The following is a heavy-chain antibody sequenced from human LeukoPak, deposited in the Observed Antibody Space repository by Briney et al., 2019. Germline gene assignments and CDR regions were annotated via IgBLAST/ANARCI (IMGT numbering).Heavy chain of an antibody. D-gene: IGHD3-10*01. Sequence: GGSLTLSCAISGFTSTTAWMTWVRQAPGKGLEWVSAIGGSGGSTYYADSVKGRFTISRDNSKNTLYLQMNSLRAEDTAVYYCARDGPGRFGDLWGQGTLVTVSS. CDR3: ARDGPGRFGDL. CDR2: IGGSGGST. CDR1: GFTSTTAW. J-gene: IGHJ4*02. V-gene: IGHV3-23*01.